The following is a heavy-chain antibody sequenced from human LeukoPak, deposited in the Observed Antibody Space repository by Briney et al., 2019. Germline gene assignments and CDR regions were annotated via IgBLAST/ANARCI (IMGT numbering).Heavy chain of an antibody. V-gene: IGHV3-11*04. CDR3: ASRATYYYDSSGYYTPLSYFDY. CDR2: ISSSGSTI. D-gene: IGHD3-22*01. Sequence: GGSLRLSCAASGFTFSDYYMSWIRQAPGKGLEWVSYISSSGSTIYYADSVKGRFTISRDNAKNSLYLQMNSLRAEDTAVYYCASRATYYYDSSGYYTPLSYFDYWGQGTLVTVSS. J-gene: IGHJ4*02. CDR1: GFTFSDYY.